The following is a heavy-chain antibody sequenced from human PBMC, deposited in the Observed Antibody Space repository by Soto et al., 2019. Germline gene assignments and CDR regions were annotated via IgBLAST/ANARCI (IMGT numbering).Heavy chain of an antibody. CDR3: ARHNYHSSCPSDY. D-gene: IGHD3-22*01. V-gene: IGHV4-39*01. J-gene: IGHJ4*02. Sequence: WCWIRQPPGKGLEWIGSIYYSGSTYYNPSLKSRVTISVDTSKNQFSLKLSSVTAADTAVYYCARHNYHSSCPSDYWGKRTPLT. CDR2: IYYSGST.